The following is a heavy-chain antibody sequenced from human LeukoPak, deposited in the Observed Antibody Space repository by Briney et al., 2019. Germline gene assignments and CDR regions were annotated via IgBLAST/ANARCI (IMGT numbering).Heavy chain of an antibody. CDR3: ARVDASSHYYFDY. V-gene: IGHV3-48*02. CDR1: GFPFSVFA. CDR2: ISGSSNTI. J-gene: IGHJ4*02. D-gene: IGHD6-6*01. Sequence: GGSLRLSCAASGFPFSVFAMSWVRQAPGKGLEWVSYISGSSNTIYYADSVKGRFTISRDNAKKSLYPQMNRLRDDDTAVYYCARVDASSHYYFDYWGQGTLVTVSS.